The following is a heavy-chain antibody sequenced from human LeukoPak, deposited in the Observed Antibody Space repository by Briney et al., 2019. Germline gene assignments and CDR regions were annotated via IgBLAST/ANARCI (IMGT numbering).Heavy chain of an antibody. D-gene: IGHD3-22*01. J-gene: IGHJ5*02. CDR3: ARDNGYFYNWFDP. CDR2: IIPILGIA. CDR1: GGTFSSYA. Sequence: GASVKVSCKSSGGTFSSYAISWVRQAPGQGLEWMGRIIPILGIANYAQKFQGRVTITADKSTSTAYMEMSSLRSEDTAVYYCARDNGYFYNWFDPWGQGTLVTVSS. V-gene: IGHV1-69*04.